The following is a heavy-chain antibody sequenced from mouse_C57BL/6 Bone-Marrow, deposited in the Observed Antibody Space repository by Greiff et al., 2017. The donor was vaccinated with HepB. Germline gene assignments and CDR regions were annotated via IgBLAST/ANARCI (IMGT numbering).Heavy chain of an antibody. Sequence: QVHVKQSGAELVRPGASVTLSCKASGYTFTDYEMHWVKQTPVHGLEWIGAIDPETGGTAYNQKFKGKAILTADKSSSTAYMELRSLTSEDSAVYYCTTITTVVAGDYWGQGTTLTVSS. CDR1: GYTFTDYE. CDR3: TTITTVVAGDY. J-gene: IGHJ2*01. CDR2: IDPETGGT. V-gene: IGHV1-15*01. D-gene: IGHD1-1*01.